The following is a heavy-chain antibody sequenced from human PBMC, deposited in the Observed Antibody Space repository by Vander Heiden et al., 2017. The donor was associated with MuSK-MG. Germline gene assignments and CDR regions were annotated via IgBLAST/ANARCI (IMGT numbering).Heavy chain of an antibody. CDR3: AKDLNLDFDY. CDR1: GFTFSSYG. D-gene: IGHD3-16*01. Sequence: QVQLVESGGGVVQPGGSLRLSCAASGFTFSSYGMHWVRQAPGKGLEWVAFIRYDGRKKDDADSVKGRFTISRDNSKNTLYLKMKSLRAEDTAVYYCAKDLNLDFDYWGQGTMVTVSS. CDR2: IRYDGRKK. V-gene: IGHV3-30*02. J-gene: IGHJ4*02.